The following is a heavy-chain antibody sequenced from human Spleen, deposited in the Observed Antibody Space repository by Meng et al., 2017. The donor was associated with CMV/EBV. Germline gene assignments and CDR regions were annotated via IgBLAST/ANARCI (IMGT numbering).Heavy chain of an antibody. CDR1: GGSFSGYD. Sequence: GSLRLSCAVYGGSFSGYDWSWIRQSPGKGLEWIGEINHRGSTNYNPSLKSRVTMSIATSKKQFSLRLNSVTAADTAIYYCARHDVSWNAPLGFDPWGQGTLVTVSS. CDR2: INHRGST. D-gene: IGHD1-1*01. V-gene: IGHV4-34*01. CDR3: ARHDVSWNAPLGFDP. J-gene: IGHJ5*02.